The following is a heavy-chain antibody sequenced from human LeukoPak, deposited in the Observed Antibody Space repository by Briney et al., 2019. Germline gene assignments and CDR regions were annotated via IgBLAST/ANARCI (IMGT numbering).Heavy chain of an antibody. CDR3: AKDMYAVSVWDFDY. CDR2: IKQDGSEK. Sequence: PGGSLRLSCAASGFTFSSYAMSWVRQAPGKGLEWVANIKQDGSEKYYVDSVKGRFTISRDNAKNSLYLQMNSLRAEDTALYYCAKDMYAVSVWDFDYWGQGTLVTVSS. D-gene: IGHD2-8*01. V-gene: IGHV3-7*03. J-gene: IGHJ4*02. CDR1: GFTFSSYA.